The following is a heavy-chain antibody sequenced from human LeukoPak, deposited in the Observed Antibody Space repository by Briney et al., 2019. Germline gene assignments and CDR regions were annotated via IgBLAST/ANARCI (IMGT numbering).Heavy chain of an antibody. CDR2: ISGSGGST. J-gene: IGHJ4*02. CDR3: ARKGENGDYFDY. D-gene: IGHD4-17*01. Sequence: PGGSLRLSCAASGFTFSSYAMSWVRQAPGKGLEWVSAISGSGGSTHYADSVKGRFTISRDNAKNSLYLQMNSLRAEDTAVYYCARKGENGDYFDYWGQGTLVTVSS. V-gene: IGHV3-23*01. CDR1: GFTFSSYA.